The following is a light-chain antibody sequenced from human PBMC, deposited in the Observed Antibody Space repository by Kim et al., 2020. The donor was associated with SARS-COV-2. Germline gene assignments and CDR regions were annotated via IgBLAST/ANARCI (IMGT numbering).Light chain of an antibody. J-gene: IGLJ1*01. CDR1: ILGDKY. Sequence: VSPGQTASITCSGDILGDKYVSWYQQKPGQSPVLLIYQYNTRPSGIPERFSGSNSESSATLTISGTQAMDEADYFCQAWDSGSYVFGTGNKVTVL. CDR3: QAWDSGSYV. CDR2: QYN. V-gene: IGLV3-1*01.